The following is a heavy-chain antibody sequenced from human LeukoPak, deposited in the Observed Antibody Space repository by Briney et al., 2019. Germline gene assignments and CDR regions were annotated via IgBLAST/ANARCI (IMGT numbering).Heavy chain of an antibody. D-gene: IGHD4-17*01. CDR1: GYTFTSYG. CDR2: ISAYNGNT. Sequence: ASVKVSCKASGYTFTSYGISWVRQAPGQGLEWMGWISAYNGNTNYAQKLQGRVTMTTDTSTSTAYMELRSLRSDDTAVYYCARGDQTTVTATIGYWGQGTLVTVSS. J-gene: IGHJ4*02. CDR3: ARGDQTTVTATIGY. V-gene: IGHV1-18*01.